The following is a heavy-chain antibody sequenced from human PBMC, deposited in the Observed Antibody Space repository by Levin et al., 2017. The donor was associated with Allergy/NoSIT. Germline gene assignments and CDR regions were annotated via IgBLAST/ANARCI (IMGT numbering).Heavy chain of an antibody. CDR1: GYSFSNYW. D-gene: IGHD6-6*01. Sequence: PGASVKVSCEGSGYSFSNYWIGWVRQMPGKGLEWMGIIYPSDSDTRYSPSFQGQVTISADKSINTAYLQWSSLKASDTALYYCARPARAALRNEAFDIWGQGTMVTVSS. J-gene: IGHJ3*02. CDR3: ARPARAALRNEAFDI. V-gene: IGHV5-51*01. CDR2: IYPSDSDT.